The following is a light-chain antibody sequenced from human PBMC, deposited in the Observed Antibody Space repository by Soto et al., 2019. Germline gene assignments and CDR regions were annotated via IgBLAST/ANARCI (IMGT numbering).Light chain of an antibody. V-gene: IGKV1-39*01. CDR2: AAS. J-gene: IGKJ4*01. CDR3: QQSYSLPPT. CDR1: QTIAIY. Sequence: DIQMTQSPSSLSASVGDRVTITCRASQTIAIYLNWYQQKPGKAPKLLIYAASSSESGVPSRFSGSGSGTDFTLTISSLRPEDCATYYCQQSYSLPPTFGGGTKVEIK.